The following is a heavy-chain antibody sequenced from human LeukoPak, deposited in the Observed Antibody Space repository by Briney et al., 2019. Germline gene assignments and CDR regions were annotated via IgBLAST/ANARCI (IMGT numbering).Heavy chain of an antibody. CDR2: INPNSGGT. CDR1: GYTFTGYY. Sequence: ASVKVSCKASGYTFTGYYMHWVRQAPGQGLEWMGWINPNSGGTNYTQKFQGRVTMTRDTSISTAYMELSRLRSDDTAVYYCARGSGTGGGYHFHWGQGTLVTVSS. CDR3: ARGSGTGGGYHFH. J-gene: IGHJ4*02. V-gene: IGHV1-2*02. D-gene: IGHD5-24*01.